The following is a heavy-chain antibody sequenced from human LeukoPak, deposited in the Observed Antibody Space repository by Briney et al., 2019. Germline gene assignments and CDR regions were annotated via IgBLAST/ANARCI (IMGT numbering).Heavy chain of an antibody. CDR3: ARGRAYY. CDR2: FDPEDGET. V-gene: IGHV1-24*01. J-gene: IGHJ4*02. CDR1: GYTLTQLS. Sequence: ASVKVSCKVSGYTLTQLSMHWVRQAPGKGLEWMGGFDPEDGETLYAQKFQGRVTMTRNTSISTAYMELSSLRSEDTAVYYCARGRAYYWGQGTLVTVSS.